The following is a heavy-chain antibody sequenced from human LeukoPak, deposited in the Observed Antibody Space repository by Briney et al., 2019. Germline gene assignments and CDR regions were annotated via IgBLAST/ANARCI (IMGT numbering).Heavy chain of an antibody. V-gene: IGHV3-7*01. J-gene: IGHJ4*02. D-gene: IGHD3-3*01. CDR2: IKQDGSEK. Sequence: GGSLRLSCAASGFTFSSYWMSWVRQAPGKGLEWVANIKQDGSEKYYVDSVKGRFTISRDNAKNSLYLQMNSLRAEDMAVYYCAREYDFWSGYPLDYWGQGTLVTVSS. CDR1: GFTFSSYW. CDR3: AREYDFWSGYPLDY.